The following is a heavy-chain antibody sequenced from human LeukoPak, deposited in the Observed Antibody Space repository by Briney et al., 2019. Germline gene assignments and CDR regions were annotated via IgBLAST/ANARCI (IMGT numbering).Heavy chain of an antibody. CDR1: GYTFTSYY. CDR2: INPSGGST. J-gene: IGHJ2*01. V-gene: IGHV1-46*01. Sequence: ASVTVSCKASGYTFTSYYMHWVRQAPGQGLEWMGIINPSGGSTSYAQKFQGRVTMTRDTSTSTVYMELSSLRSEDTAVYYCARDCGGDCRPYWYFGLWGRGTLVTVSS. D-gene: IGHD2-21*02. CDR3: ARDCGGDCRPYWYFGL.